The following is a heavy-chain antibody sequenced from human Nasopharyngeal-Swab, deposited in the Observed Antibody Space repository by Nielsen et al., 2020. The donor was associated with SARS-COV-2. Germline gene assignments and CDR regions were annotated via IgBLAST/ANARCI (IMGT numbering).Heavy chain of an antibody. CDR3: ATCTSCYDGWYFDL. J-gene: IGHJ2*01. V-gene: IGHV4-61*01. CDR2: IYYSEST. CDR1: GGSVSSGSYY. D-gene: IGHD2-2*01. Sequence: SETLSLTCTVSGGSVSSGSYYWSWIRQPPGKGLEWIGYIYYSESTNYNPSLKSRVTISVDTSKNQFSLKLSSVTAADTAVYYCATCTSCYDGWYFDLWGRGTLVSVSS.